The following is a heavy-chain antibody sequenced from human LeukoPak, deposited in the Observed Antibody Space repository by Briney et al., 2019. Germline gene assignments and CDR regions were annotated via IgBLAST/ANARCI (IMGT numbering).Heavy chain of an antibody. V-gene: IGHV1-2*02. CDR1: GYTFTGYY. Sequence: ASVKVSCKASGYTFTGYYMHWVRQAPGQGLEWMGWINPNSGGTNYAQKFQGRVTMTRDTSISTAYMELSRLRSDDTAVYYCARPDVDTDSRSAFDIWGQGTMVTVSS. J-gene: IGHJ3*02. D-gene: IGHD5-18*01. CDR3: ARPDVDTDSRSAFDI. CDR2: INPNSGGT.